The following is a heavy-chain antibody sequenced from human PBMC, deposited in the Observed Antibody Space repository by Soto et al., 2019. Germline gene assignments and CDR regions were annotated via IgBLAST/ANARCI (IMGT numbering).Heavy chain of an antibody. CDR1: GYSFTSYW. CDR3: ARITMVRGVITDYYYYGMDV. D-gene: IGHD3-10*01. J-gene: IGHJ6*02. CDR2: IYPGDSDT. Sequence: GESLKISCKGSGYSFTSYWIGWVRQMPGKGLEWMGIIYPGDSDTRYSPSFQGQVTISADKSISTAYLQWSSLKASDTAMYYCARITMVRGVITDYYYYGMDVWGQGTTVTVSS. V-gene: IGHV5-51*01.